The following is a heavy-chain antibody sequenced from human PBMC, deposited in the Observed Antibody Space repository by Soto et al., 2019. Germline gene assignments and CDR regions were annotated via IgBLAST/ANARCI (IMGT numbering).Heavy chain of an antibody. D-gene: IGHD5-12*01. V-gene: IGHV1-3*01. J-gene: IGHJ5*02. CDR1: GYTFTSYA. CDR2: INGGNGNT. CDR3: ARGPLRNWFAP. Sequence: QVQLVQSGAEVKKPGASVKVSCKASGYTFTSYAMHWVRQAPGQRLEWMGWINGGNGNTKYSQKLQGRVTITKNTSASTAYMVLSSLRSEDTAVYYCARGPLRNWFAPWGQGTLVTVSS.